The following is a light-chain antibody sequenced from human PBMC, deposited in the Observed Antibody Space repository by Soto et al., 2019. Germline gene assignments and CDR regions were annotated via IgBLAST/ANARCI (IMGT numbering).Light chain of an antibody. V-gene: IGKV3-20*01. CDR2: GAS. J-gene: IGKJ5*01. Sequence: IVLTQSPGTLSLSPGERATLSCRASQSVSSNLAWYQQKPGQAPRLLIYGASSRATGIPDRFSGTGSETDFTLTISRLEPEDFAVYYCQQYDNSPITFGQGTRLRL. CDR1: QSVSSN. CDR3: QQYDNSPIT.